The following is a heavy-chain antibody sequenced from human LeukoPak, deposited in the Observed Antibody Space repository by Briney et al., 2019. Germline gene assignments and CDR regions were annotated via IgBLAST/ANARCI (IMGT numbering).Heavy chain of an antibody. Sequence: SETLSLTCTVSGGSISSGGYYWSWIRQHPGKGLEWIGYIYYSGSTYYNPSLKSRVTISVDTSKNQFSLKLSSVTAADTAVYYCARSIMITFGGENRFDPWGQGTLVIVSS. CDR1: GGSISSGGYY. D-gene: IGHD3-16*01. J-gene: IGHJ5*02. CDR2: IYYSGST. CDR3: ARSIMITFGGENRFDP. V-gene: IGHV4-31*03.